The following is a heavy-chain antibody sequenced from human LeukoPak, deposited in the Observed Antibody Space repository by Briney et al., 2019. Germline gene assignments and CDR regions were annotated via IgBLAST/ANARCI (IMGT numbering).Heavy chain of an antibody. CDR3: ARGGYGSFYFDY. V-gene: IGHV3-48*03. CDR2: ISSSGSTI. D-gene: IGHD3-10*01. Sequence: GGSLRLSCAASGFTFSSYEMNWVRQAPGKGLEWVSYISSSGSTIYYADSVKCRFTISRDNAKNSLYLQMNSLGAEDTAVYYCARGGYGSFYFDYWGQGTLVTVSS. CDR1: GFTFSSYE. J-gene: IGHJ4*02.